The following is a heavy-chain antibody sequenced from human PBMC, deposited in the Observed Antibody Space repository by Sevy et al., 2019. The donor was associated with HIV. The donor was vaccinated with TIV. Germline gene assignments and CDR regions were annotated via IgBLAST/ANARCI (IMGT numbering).Heavy chain of an antibody. J-gene: IGHJ4*02. V-gene: IGHV3-30*02. CDR3: VKEGGGEGGDH. CDR1: GFSFSSYG. Sequence: GSLRLSCAASGFSFSSYGMHWVRQAPGKGLEWMSYIQYDGSNKDYADSVKGRFTISRDNSKNTLYLQMNSLRVEATAVFYCVKEGGGEGGDHWGQGTLVTVSS. D-gene: IGHD2-21*01. CDR2: IQYDGSNK.